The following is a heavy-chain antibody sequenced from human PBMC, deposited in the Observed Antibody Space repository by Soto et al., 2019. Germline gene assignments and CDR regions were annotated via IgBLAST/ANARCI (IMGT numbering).Heavy chain of an antibody. D-gene: IGHD4-4*01. CDR2: ISDDGDGK. CDR1: GGTVSRYG. J-gene: IGHJ4*02. Sequence: GSLRRSGARCGGTVSRYGRRWVRQATGKGQEWVSAISDDGDGKYYADSVRGRFTISRDNSRNTLYREMNSLRAEDTAIYYCARDYSVYYCGQESRVTV. V-gene: IGHV3-23*01. CDR3: ARDYSVYY.